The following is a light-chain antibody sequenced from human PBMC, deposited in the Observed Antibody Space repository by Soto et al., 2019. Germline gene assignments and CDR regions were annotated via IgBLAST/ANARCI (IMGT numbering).Light chain of an antibody. V-gene: IGKV3-20*01. CDR3: QHFGVTTFT. Sequence: VLTQYPATLSVSPGEGATLSCRARQSVSSSYIAWYQQRPGQTPSLLIYGASTRATGIPDRFSGSGSGTHFTLTISRLEPGDFAVYYCQHFGVTTFTFGQGTRLEVK. CDR1: QSVSSSY. CDR2: GAS. J-gene: IGKJ5*01.